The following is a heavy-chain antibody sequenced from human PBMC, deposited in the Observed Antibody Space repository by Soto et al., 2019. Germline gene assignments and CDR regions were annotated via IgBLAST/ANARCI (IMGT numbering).Heavy chain of an antibody. CDR2: IYYSGST. Sequence: PSETLSLTCTVSGGSISSYYWSWIRQPPGKGLEWIGYIYYSGSTNYNPSLKSRVTISVDTSKNQFSLKLSSVTAADTAVYYCARLLGDYYYYGMDVWGQGTTVTVSS. CDR1: GGSISSYY. CDR3: ARLLGDYYYYGMDV. J-gene: IGHJ6*02. D-gene: IGHD3-16*01. V-gene: IGHV4-59*01.